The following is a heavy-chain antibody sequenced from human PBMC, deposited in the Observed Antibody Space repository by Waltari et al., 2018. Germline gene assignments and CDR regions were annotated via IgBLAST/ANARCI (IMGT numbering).Heavy chain of an antibody. CDR2: ISSSSSTI. Sequence: GSLRLSCAASGFTFSSYSMNWVRQAPGKGLEWVSYISSSSSTIYYADSVKGRFTISRDNAKNSLYLQMNSLRAEDTAVYYCARDLGGIMSDYWGQGTLVTVSS. D-gene: IGHD3-16*02. CDR1: GFTFSSYS. V-gene: IGHV3-48*04. CDR3: ARDLGGIMSDY. J-gene: IGHJ4*02.